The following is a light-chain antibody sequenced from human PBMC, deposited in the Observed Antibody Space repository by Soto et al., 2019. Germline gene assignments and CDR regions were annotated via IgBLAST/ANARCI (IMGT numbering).Light chain of an antibody. CDR3: FSYAGSSTYV. CDR1: SSDVGSYNL. J-gene: IGLJ1*01. V-gene: IGLV2-23*02. Sequence: QSALTQPASVSGSPGQSITISCTGTSSDVGSYNLVSWYQQHPGKAPKLMIYEVSKRPSGVSNRFSGSKSVNTASLTISGLQAEDEADYYCFSYAGSSTYVFGTGTKLTVL. CDR2: EVS.